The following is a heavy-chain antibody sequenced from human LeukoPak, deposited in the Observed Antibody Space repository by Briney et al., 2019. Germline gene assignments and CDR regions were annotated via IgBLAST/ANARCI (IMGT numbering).Heavy chain of an antibody. CDR3: ASNRAVYGSGSYYPIKYGMDV. CDR1: GGSISSGGYY. J-gene: IGHJ6*04. D-gene: IGHD3-10*01. CDR2: IYYSGST. Sequence: PSQTLSLTCTVSGGSISSGGYYWSWIRQHPGKGLEWIGYIYYSGSTYYNPSLKSRVTISVDTSKNQFSLKLSSVTAADTAVYYCASNRAVYGSGSYYPIKYGMDVWGKGTTVTVSS. V-gene: IGHV4-31*03.